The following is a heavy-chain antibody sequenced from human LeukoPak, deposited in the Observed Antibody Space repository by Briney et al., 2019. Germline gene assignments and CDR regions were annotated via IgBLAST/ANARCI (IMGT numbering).Heavy chain of an antibody. V-gene: IGHV3-30*03. CDR2: ISYHGSDQ. CDR3: ATTKATRLDAFDI. D-gene: IGHD1-1*01. J-gene: IGHJ3*02. CDR1: GFTFSDYA. Sequence: GGSLRLSCAASGFTFSDYAMHWVRQGPGKGLDWVAVISYHGSDQSYPDSVKGRFTISRDNAKNSLYLQMNSLRAEDTAVYYCATTKATRLDAFDIWGQGTMVTVSS.